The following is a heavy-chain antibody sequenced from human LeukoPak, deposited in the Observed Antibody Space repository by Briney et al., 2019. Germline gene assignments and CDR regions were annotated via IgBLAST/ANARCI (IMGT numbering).Heavy chain of an antibody. CDR2: IHYSGST. V-gene: IGHV4-59*01. D-gene: IGHD5-12*01. J-gene: IGHJ6*03. CDR3: ARTTEGYAGGPGYSYYYYMDV. CDR1: GGSISSYY. Sequence: PSETLSLTCTVSGGSISSYYWSWIRQPPGKGLEWIGYIHYSGSTHYNPSLKSRVTISVDASKNQVSLKLRSVTAADTAVYYCARTTEGYAGGPGYSYYYYMDVWGKGTTVTISS.